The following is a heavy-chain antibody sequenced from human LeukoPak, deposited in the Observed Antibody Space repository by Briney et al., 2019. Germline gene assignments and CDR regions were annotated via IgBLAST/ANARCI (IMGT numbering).Heavy chain of an antibody. Sequence: QPGGSLRLSCAASGFTFSDHYMTWVRQAPGKGLEWVSVIYSGGSTYYADSVKGRFTISRDNSKNTLYLQMNSLRAEDTAVYYRARTACSSSSCYLYYYYYMDVWGKGTTVTVSS. CDR3: ARTACSSSSCYLYYYYYMDV. CDR1: GFTFSDHY. CDR2: IYSGGST. D-gene: IGHD2-2*01. J-gene: IGHJ6*03. V-gene: IGHV3-53*01.